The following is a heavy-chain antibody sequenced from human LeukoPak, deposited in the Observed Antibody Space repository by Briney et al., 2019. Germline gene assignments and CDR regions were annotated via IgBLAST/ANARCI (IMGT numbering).Heavy chain of an antibody. J-gene: IGHJ4*02. CDR2: ISASGASN. V-gene: IGHV3-23*01. D-gene: IGHD3-3*01. CDR3: AKIPGQFLEWNSHYFDY. Sequence: QAGGSLRLSCTASGFTFSSYTMNWVRQTPGKGLEWVSGISASGASNYYAESAKGRFTISRHNPKNTLCLEMSSLRGEDTAVYYCAKIPGQFLEWNSHYFDYWGQGTLDTVSS. CDR1: GFTFSSYT.